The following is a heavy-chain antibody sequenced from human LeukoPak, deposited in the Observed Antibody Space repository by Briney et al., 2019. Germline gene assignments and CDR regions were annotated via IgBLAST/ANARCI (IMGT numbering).Heavy chain of an antibody. CDR3: ASRLETGFDY. V-gene: IGHV4-34*01. Sequence: SETLSLTCAVYGGSSSGYYWSWIRQPPGKGLEWIGEINHSGSTNYNPSLKSRVTISVDTSKNQFSLKLSSVTAADTAVYYCASRLETGFDYWGQGTLVTVSS. CDR2: INHSGST. J-gene: IGHJ4*02. D-gene: IGHD6-6*01. CDR1: GGSSSGYY.